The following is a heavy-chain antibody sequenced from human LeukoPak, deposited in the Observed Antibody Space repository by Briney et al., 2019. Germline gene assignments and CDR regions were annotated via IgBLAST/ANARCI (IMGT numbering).Heavy chain of an antibody. D-gene: IGHD3-3*01. Sequence: GSLRLSCAASGFTCSSCWMSWVRQAPGKGLEWVANIKQDGSAKYYVDSVKGRFTISRDNAKNSLYLQMNSLRAEDTAVYYCARIYNDFWSGYIHYDYWDQGTLVTVSS. CDR3: ARIYNDFWSGYIHYDY. CDR1: GFTCSSCW. V-gene: IGHV3-7*01. J-gene: IGHJ4*02. CDR2: IKQDGSAK.